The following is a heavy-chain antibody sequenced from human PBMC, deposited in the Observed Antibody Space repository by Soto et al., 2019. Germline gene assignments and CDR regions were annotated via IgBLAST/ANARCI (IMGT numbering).Heavy chain of an antibody. CDR1: GYTFTGYY. J-gene: IGHJ4*02. CDR2: INPNSGGT. Sequence: GASVKVSCKASGYTFTGYYMHWVRQAPGQGFEWMGWINPNSGGTNYAQKFQGWVTMTRDTSISTAYMELSRLRSDDTAVYYCARDRGGWYNRDPWSFDYWGQGTLVTVSS. D-gene: IGHD6-19*01. CDR3: ARDRGGWYNRDPWSFDY. V-gene: IGHV1-2*04.